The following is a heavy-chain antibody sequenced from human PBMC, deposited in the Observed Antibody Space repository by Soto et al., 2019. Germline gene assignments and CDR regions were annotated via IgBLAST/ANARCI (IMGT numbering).Heavy chain of an antibody. V-gene: IGHV3-7*03. CDR2: IKQEGSEK. Sequence: DVQLVESGGGLVQPGGSLRLSCAASAFTFSSYWMSWVRQAPGRGLEWVANIKQEGSEKSYVDSVKGRFTISRDNAKNSLYLQMNSLRAEDAAVYYCARGSQWHYDLHYGVDVWGQGTTVTVSS. J-gene: IGHJ6*02. CDR3: ARGSQWHYDLHYGVDV. D-gene: IGHD3-3*01. CDR1: AFTFSSYW.